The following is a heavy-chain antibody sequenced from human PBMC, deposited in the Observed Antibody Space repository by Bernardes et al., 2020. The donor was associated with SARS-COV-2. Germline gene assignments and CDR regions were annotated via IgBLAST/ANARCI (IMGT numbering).Heavy chain of an antibody. CDR1: GYTFTGYY. J-gene: IGHJ4*02. Sequence: ASVKVSCKASGYTFTGYYMHWVRQAPGQGLEWMGCINPNSGDTNYAQKFQGRVTMTRDTSISTAYMELGSLRSDDTAVYYCASGGFLQWFALDYWGQGTLVTVSS. CDR2: INPNSGDT. V-gene: IGHV1-2*02. D-gene: IGHD3-3*01. CDR3: ASGGFLQWFALDY.